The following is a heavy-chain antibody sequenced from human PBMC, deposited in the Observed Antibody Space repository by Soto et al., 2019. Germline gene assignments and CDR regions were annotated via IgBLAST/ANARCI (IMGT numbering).Heavy chain of an antibody. CDR3: ARLAAAGMYGMDV. CDR2: IYHSGST. V-gene: IGHV4-4*02. D-gene: IGHD6-13*01. CDR1: GGSISSSNW. Sequence: SETLSLTCAVSGGSISSSNWWSWVRQPPGKGLEWIGEIYHSGSTNYNPPLKSRVTISVDKSKNQFSLKLSSVTAADTAVYYCARLAAAGMYGMDVWGQGTRVTVSS. J-gene: IGHJ6*02.